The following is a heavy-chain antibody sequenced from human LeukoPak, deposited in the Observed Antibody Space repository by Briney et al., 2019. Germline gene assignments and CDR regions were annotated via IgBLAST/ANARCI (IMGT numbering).Heavy chain of an antibody. Sequence: ASVKVSCKASGGTFSSYAISWVRQAPGQGLEWMGWISAYNGNTNYAQKLQGRVTMTTDTSTSTAYMELRSLRSDDTAVYYCARDNDRAAGRGRWFDPWGQGTLVTVSS. CDR3: ARDNDRAAGRGRWFDP. D-gene: IGHD6-13*01. CDR1: GGTFSSYA. V-gene: IGHV1-18*01. J-gene: IGHJ5*02. CDR2: ISAYNGNT.